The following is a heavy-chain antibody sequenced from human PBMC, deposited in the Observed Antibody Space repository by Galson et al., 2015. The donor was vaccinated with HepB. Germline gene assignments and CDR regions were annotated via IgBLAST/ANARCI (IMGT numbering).Heavy chain of an antibody. CDR1: GFTASNNY. V-gene: IGHV3-66*02. Sequence: SLRLSCAASGFTASNNYMSWVRQAPGKGLEWVSGIHRGGSTSYAASVKGRFTISRDNSKNTLYLQMNSLKTEDTAVYYCAREFRYSHGYHHYYYYGMDVWGQGTTVTVSS. CDR3: AREFRYSHGYHHYYYYGMDV. D-gene: IGHD5-18*01. CDR2: IHRGGST. J-gene: IGHJ6*02.